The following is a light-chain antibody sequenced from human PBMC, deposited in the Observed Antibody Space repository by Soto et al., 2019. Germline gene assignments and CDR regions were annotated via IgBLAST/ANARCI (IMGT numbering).Light chain of an antibody. Sequence: EIVLTQSPGTLSLSPGETATLSCRASQSVSINYLAWYQQKPGQAPRLLIYGASGRATVIPDRFSGSESGTDFTLTISRLEAEDSAVYYCQQYGTSPRTFGQGTKVEIK. J-gene: IGKJ1*01. CDR3: QQYGTSPRT. CDR1: QSVSINY. CDR2: GAS. V-gene: IGKV3-20*01.